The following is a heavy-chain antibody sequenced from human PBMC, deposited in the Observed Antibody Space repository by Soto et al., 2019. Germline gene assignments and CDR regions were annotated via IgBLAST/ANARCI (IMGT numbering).Heavy chain of an antibody. CDR3: ARDTYSSSWYGKYYYYGMDV. D-gene: IGHD6-13*01. CDR1: GYTFTSYG. J-gene: IGHJ6*02. Sequence: ASVKVSCKASGYTFTSYGISWVRQAPGQGLEWMGWISAYNGNTNYAQKLQGRVTMTTDTSTSTAYMELRSLRSDDTAVYCCARDTYSSSWYGKYYYYGMDVWGQGTTVTVSS. V-gene: IGHV1-18*04. CDR2: ISAYNGNT.